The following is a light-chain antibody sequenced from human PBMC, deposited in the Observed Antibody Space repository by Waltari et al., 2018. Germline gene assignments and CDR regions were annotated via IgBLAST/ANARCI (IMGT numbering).Light chain of an antibody. CDR2: EVS. Sequence: QSALTQPASVSGSPGQSITISCTGTSNDVGGYGYVSWYQQYPGKAPTLIIYEVSFRPSGISTRFSGSKSGNTASLTISGLQAEDEADYYCSSHTATVPHVFGTGTRVTVV. CDR1: SNDVGGYGY. V-gene: IGLV2-14*01. J-gene: IGLJ1*01. CDR3: SSHTATVPHV.